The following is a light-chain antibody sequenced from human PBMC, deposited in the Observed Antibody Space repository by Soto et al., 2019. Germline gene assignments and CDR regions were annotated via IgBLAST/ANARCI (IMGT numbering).Light chain of an antibody. CDR3: CSYTSSSTLVV. CDR2: DVS. J-gene: IGLJ2*01. V-gene: IGLV2-14*01. Sequence: QSALTQPASVSGSPGQSITISCTGTSSDVGDYNYVSWYQQHPGKAPKLMIYDVSNRPSGVSNRFSGSKSGNTASLTISGLQAEDGADYYCCSYTSSSTLVVFGGGTKVTVL. CDR1: SSDVGDYNY.